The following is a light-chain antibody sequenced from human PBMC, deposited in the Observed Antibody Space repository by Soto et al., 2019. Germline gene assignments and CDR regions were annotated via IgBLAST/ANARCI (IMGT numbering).Light chain of an antibody. CDR2: AAS. J-gene: IGKJ4*01. Sequence: EIMLTQSPGTLSLYQGEKATLSCRASQTVTKLAWYQQQPGQAPRLLIYAASNRATGIPDRFSGSGSGTDFTLTISRLEPEDSAVYYCQQYGRTFGGGTKVDI. V-gene: IGKV3-20*01. CDR3: QQYGRT. CDR1: QTVTK.